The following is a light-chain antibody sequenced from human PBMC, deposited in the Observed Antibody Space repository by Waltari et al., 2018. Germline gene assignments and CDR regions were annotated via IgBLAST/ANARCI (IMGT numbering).Light chain of an antibody. Sequence: DSQMTQSPSALSASGGDRVTITCRASQGISHYLAWYQQKPGKVPKLLIYAASTLHSGVPSRFSGSGSGTDFPLTIRSLQPEDVATYSCQKYNSAPLTFCGATKVEIK. CDR2: AAS. J-gene: IGKJ4*01. CDR3: QKYNSAPLT. V-gene: IGKV1-27*01. CDR1: QGISHY.